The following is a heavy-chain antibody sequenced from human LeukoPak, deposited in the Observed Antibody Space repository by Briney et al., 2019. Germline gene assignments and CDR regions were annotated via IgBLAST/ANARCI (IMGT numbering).Heavy chain of an antibody. CDR3: ARHLFAYCGGDCYSAIGY. Sequence: GASLKISCKGSGYSFTSYWIGWVRQMPGKGLEWMGIFYPGDSDTRYSPSFQGQVTISADKSISTAYLQWSSLKASDTAMYYCARHLFAYCGGDCYSAIGYWGQGTLVTVSS. CDR2: FYPGDSDT. CDR1: GYSFTSYW. V-gene: IGHV5-51*01. J-gene: IGHJ4*02. D-gene: IGHD2-21*02.